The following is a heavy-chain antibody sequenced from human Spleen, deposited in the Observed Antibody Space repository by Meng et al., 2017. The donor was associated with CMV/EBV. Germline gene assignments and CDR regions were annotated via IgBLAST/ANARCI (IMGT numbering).Heavy chain of an antibody. V-gene: IGHV3-30*02. CDR3: ARQEYGFDI. CDR2: IRYDGSNK. J-gene: IGHJ3*02. CDR1: GFTFSSYG. Sequence: GESLKISCAASGFTFSSYGMHWVRQAPGKGLEWVAFIRYDGSNKYYADSVKGRFTISRDNSKNTLYLQMSSLRSEDSAVYYCARQEYGFDIWGQGTMVTVSS.